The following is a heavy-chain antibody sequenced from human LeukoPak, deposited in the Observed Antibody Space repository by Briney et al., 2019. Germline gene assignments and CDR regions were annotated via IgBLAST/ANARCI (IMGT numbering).Heavy chain of an antibody. CDR1: GFTVSSNY. Sequence: PGGSLRLSCAASGFTVSSNYMSWVRQAPGKGLEWVSAISGSGGSTYYADSVKGRFTISRDNSKNTLYLQMNSLRAEDTAVYYCAKARITMVRGVVDYWGQGTLVTVSS. J-gene: IGHJ4*02. CDR2: ISGSGGST. CDR3: AKARITMVRGVVDY. D-gene: IGHD3-10*01. V-gene: IGHV3-23*01.